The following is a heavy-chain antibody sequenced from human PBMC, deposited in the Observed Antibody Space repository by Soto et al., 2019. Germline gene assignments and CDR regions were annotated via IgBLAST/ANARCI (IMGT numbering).Heavy chain of an antibody. CDR2: ISYDGSKK. V-gene: IGHV3-30-3*01. CDR3: AREEVSARKHYGMDV. J-gene: IGHJ6*02. Sequence: QVQLVESGGGVVQPGRSLRLSCAASGFTFSSYAMHWVRKAPGKGLEWVAVISYDGSKKYYADSVKGRFTISRDNSKNTLYLQMNSLRAEDTAVYYCAREEVSARKHYGMDVWGQGTTVTVSS. CDR1: GFTFSSYA. D-gene: IGHD1-20*01.